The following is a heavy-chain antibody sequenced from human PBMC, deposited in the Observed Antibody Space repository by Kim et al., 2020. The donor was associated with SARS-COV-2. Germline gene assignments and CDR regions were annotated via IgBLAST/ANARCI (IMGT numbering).Heavy chain of an antibody. J-gene: IGHJ6*03. CDR3: AKAHRHYYYYYMDV. Sequence: ADAGKGRFTISRDNSKNTLYLQMSSLRAEDTAVYYCAKAHRHYYYYYMDVWGKGTTVTVSS. V-gene: IGHV3-30*02.